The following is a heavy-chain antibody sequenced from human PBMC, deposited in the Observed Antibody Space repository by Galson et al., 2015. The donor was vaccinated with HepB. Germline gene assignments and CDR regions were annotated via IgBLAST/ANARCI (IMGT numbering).Heavy chain of an antibody. J-gene: IGHJ6*02. CDR1: GFTFSSYW. V-gene: IGHV3-7*05. CDR2: IEKDGSKK. D-gene: IGHD5-18*01. CDR3: ARGVDTRVGKSLYYGLDV. Sequence: SLRLSCAASGFTFSSYWMSWVRQTPGKGLEWVANIEKDGSKKYYVDSVEGRFTISRDNAKNSLFLQMSSLRVEDTAVYYCARGVDTRVGKSLYYGLDVWGQGATVTVSS.